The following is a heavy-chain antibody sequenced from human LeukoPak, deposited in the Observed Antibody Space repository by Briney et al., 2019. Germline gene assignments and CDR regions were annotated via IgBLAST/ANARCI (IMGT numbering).Heavy chain of an antibody. CDR1: GYSFTSYW. J-gene: IGHJ4*02. CDR2: IYPGDSDT. CDR3: ATNIQLWSPIAY. V-gene: IGHV5-51*01. Sequence: GESLKISCXGSGYSFTSYWIGWVREMAGKGLEWMGIIYPGDSDTRYSPSFQGQVTISADKSISTAYLQWSSLKASDTAMYYCATNIQLWSPIAYWGQGTLVTVSS. D-gene: IGHD5-18*01.